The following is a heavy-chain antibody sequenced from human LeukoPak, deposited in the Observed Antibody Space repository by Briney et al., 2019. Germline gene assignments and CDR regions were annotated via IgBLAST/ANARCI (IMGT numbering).Heavy chain of an antibody. CDR1: GYTFTSYD. J-gene: IGHJ6*02. CDR3: ARKIEVAGTAYYHYGLDV. V-gene: IGHV1-8*01. CDR2: TNPNSGNT. Sequence: ASVKVSCKASGYTFTSYDIAWVRQATGQGLEWMGWTNPNSGNTGYAQKFQGRVTMTRNTSISTAYMELSSLRSEDTAVYYCARKIEVAGTAYYHYGLDVWGQGTTVTVSS. D-gene: IGHD6-19*01.